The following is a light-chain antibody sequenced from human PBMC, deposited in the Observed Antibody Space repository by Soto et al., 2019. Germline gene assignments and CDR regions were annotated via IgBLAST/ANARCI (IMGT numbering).Light chain of an antibody. CDR1: SSDIGAYNY. V-gene: IGLV2-14*01. J-gene: IGLJ1*01. CDR2: EVT. Sequence: QSALTQPASVSGSPGQSITISCTGTSSDIGAYNYVSWYQQHPGKAPKLLIYEVTNRPSGVSDRFSGSKSGNTASLTISGLQDEEEPNYYCNSYTTLSNRVFGTGTKVTV. CDR3: NSYTTLSNRV.